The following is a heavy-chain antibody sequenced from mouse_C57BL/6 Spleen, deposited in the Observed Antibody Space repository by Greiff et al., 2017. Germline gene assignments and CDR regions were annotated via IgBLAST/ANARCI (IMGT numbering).Heavy chain of an antibody. CDR2: IYPGDGDT. CDR1: GYAFSSSW. D-gene: IGHD4-1*01. Sequence: QVQLQQSGPELVKPGASVKISCKASGYAFSSSWMNWVKQRHGKGLEWIGRIYPGDGDTNYNGKFKGKGTLTADKSSSPAFMQLSCLPSEDSAVYFCARSVTGAWFAYWGQGTLVTVSA. V-gene: IGHV1-82*01. CDR3: ARSVTGAWFAY. J-gene: IGHJ3*01.